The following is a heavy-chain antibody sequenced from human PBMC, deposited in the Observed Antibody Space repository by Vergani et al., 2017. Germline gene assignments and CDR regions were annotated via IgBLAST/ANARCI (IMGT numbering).Heavy chain of an antibody. V-gene: IGHV3-21*01. CDR3: ARDLDQSWEPGGE. D-gene: IGHD1-26*01. J-gene: IGHJ4*02. CDR1: GFTFSSYS. CDR2: ISSSSSYI. Sequence: EVQLVESGGGLVKPGGSLRLSCAASGFTFSSYSMNWVRQAPGKGLEWVSSISSSSSYIYYADSVKGRFTISRDNAKNSLYLQMNSLRAEDTAVYYCARDLDQSWEPGGEGGEGSLVTVSS.